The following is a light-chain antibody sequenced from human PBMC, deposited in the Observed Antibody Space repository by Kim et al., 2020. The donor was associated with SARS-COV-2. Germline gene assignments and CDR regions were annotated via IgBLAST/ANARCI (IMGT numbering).Light chain of an antibody. V-gene: IGKV1-9*01. CDR1: QGVSSY. Sequence: DIQMTQSPSSLSASVGDRVTITCRASQGVSSYLAWYQQKPGKAPKLLIYAASTRQSGVPSRFSGSGSGTEFTLTISSLQPEDFAAYYCQQQNNCPPLTFGGGTKVDIK. CDR2: AAS. CDR3: QQQNNCPPLT. J-gene: IGKJ4*01.